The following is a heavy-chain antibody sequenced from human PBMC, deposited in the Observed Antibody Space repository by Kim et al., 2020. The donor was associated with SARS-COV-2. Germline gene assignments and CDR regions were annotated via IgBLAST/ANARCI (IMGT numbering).Heavy chain of an antibody. CDR1: GFTFSSYA. D-gene: IGHD5-12*01. CDR2: ISYDGSNK. Sequence: GGSLRLSCAASGFTFSSYAMHWVRQAPGKGLEWVAVISYDGSNKYYADSVKGRFTISRDNSKNTLYLQMNSLRAEDTAVYYCARERSSGPPEVPHDAFDIWCQATMVTVSS. V-gene: IGHV3-30*04. J-gene: IGHJ3*02. CDR3: ARERSSGPPEVPHDAFDI.